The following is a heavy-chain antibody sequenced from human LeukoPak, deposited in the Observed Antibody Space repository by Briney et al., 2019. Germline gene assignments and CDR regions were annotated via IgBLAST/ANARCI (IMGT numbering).Heavy chain of an antibody. V-gene: IGHV3-7*01. CDR3: AKDEGYGDYYFDY. D-gene: IGHD4-17*01. Sequence: TGGSLRLSCVASGFTFSTYWMTWVRQAPGKGLEWVANIKQDGNEKSYVDSVKGRFSISRDNAKKSLYLQMNSLRAEDTAVYYCAKDEGYGDYYFDYWGQGTLVTVSS. CDR1: GFTFSTYW. J-gene: IGHJ4*02. CDR2: IKQDGNEK.